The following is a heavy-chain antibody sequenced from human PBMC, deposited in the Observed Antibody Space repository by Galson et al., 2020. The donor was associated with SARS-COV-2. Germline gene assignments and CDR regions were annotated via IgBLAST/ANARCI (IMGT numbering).Heavy chain of an antibody. D-gene: IGHD3-22*01. CDR3: ARGADYYIDSSAYYFDN. CDR1: GFTFSTYG. V-gene: IGHV3-30*03. CDR2: ISYDGGEI. Sequence: SLKISCGASGFTFSTYGMQWVRPAPGNGLEWVAFISYDGGEIYDADSVRGRFTISRDNSRNTLYLQMSSLRAEDTAVYFCARGADYYIDSSAYYFDNWGQGTLVTVSS. J-gene: IGHJ4*02.